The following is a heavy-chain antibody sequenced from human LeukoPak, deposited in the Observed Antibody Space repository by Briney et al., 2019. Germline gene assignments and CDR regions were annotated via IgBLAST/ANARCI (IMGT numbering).Heavy chain of an antibody. CDR3: AREGYTAMAMNWFDP. CDR1: GYTFTGYY. CDR2: INPNSGGT. V-gene: IGHV1-2*02. Sequence: ASVKVSCKASGYTFTGYYMHWVRQAPGQGLEWMGWINPNSGGTNYAQKFQGRVTMTRDTSISTAYVELSRLRSDDTAVYYCAREGYTAMAMNWFDPWGQGTLVTVSS. J-gene: IGHJ5*02. D-gene: IGHD5-18*01.